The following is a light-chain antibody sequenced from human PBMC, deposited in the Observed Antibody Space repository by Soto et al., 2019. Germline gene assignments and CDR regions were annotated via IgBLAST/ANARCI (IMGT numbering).Light chain of an antibody. CDR3: QQYSSSPVT. V-gene: IGKV3-20*01. Sequence: EIVLTQSPGTLSLSPGERATRSCRASQSVSSSYLVWYQQKPGQAPRLLIYGASSRAAGIPDRFSGSGSGTDFTLTISRLEPEDFAVYYCQQYSSSPVTFGGGTKVDIK. J-gene: IGKJ4*01. CDR2: GAS. CDR1: QSVSSSY.